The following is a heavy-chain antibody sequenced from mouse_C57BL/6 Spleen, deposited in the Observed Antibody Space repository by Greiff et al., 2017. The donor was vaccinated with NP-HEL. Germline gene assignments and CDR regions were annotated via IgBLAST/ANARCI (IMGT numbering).Heavy chain of an antibody. D-gene: IGHD4-1*01. CDR3: ARDWDGY. V-gene: IGHV1-7*01. Sequence: VQLQESGAELAKPGASAKLSCKASGYTFTSYWMHWVKQRPGQGLEWIGYINPSSGYTKYNQKFKDKATLTGDKSSSTAYMQLSSLTYEDSAVYYCARDWDGYWGQGTTLTVSS. CDR1: GYTFTSYW. J-gene: IGHJ2*01. CDR2: INPSSGYT.